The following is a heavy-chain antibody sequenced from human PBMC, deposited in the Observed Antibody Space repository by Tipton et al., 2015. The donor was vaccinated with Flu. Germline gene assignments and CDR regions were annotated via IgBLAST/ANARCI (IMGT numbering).Heavy chain of an antibody. CDR3: ARRTYYYGSGTSDV. J-gene: IGHJ6*02. D-gene: IGHD3-10*01. Sequence: TLSLTCDVSGYSISSGYYWGWIRQPPGKGLEWIGSIYHSGSTYYSPSLKSRVTISIDTSKNQFSLKLSSVTAADTAVYYCARRTYYYGSGTSDVWGQGTTVTVSS. CDR1: GYSISSGYY. V-gene: IGHV4-38-2*01. CDR2: IYHSGST.